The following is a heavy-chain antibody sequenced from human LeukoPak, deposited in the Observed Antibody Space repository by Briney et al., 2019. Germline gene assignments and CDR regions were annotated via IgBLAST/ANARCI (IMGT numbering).Heavy chain of an antibody. D-gene: IGHD1-26*01. J-gene: IGHJ4*02. CDR3: AREGVAGATDY. Sequence: NPGGSLRLSCAASGFNVNSNYMSWVRQAPGKGLEWVSSISSSSSYIYYADSMKGRFTISRDNAKNSLSLLMNSLRVEDTAVYYCAREGVAGATDYWGQGTLVTVSS. CDR2: ISSSSSYI. CDR1: GFNVNSNY. V-gene: IGHV3-21*01.